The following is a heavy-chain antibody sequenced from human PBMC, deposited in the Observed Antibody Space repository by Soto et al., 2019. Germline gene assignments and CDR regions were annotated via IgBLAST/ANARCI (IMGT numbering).Heavy chain of an antibody. CDR1: GGSISSSNW. D-gene: IGHD6-13*01. Sequence: SETLSLTCAVSGGSISSSNWWSWVRQPPGKGLEWIGEIYHSGSTNYNPSLKSRVTISVDKSKNQFSLKLSSVTAADTAVYYCAGIRWLAAPGSYGMDVWGQGTMVTVSS. CDR2: IYHSGST. CDR3: AGIRWLAAPGSYGMDV. J-gene: IGHJ6*02. V-gene: IGHV4-4*02.